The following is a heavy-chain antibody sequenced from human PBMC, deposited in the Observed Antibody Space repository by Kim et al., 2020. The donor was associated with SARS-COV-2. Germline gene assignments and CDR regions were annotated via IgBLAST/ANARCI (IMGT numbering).Heavy chain of an antibody. CDR3: ARWTTTGRYFDY. V-gene: IGHV1-69*13. CDR2: IIPIFGTS. D-gene: IGHD4-4*01. CDR1: GGTLNTNA. Sequence: SVKVSCKASGGTLNTNAITWVRQAPGQGLEWMGGIIPIFGTSNYAQKFQGRVTIAADGSTSTAYMELSSLRFEDTAVYYCARWTTTGRYFDYWGQGTLVTVSS. J-gene: IGHJ4*02.